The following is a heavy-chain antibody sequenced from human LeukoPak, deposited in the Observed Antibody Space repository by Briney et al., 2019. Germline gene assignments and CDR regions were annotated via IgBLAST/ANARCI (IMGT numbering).Heavy chain of an antibody. J-gene: IGHJ5*02. CDR1: GYSISSGYY. Sequence: SETLSLTCTVSGYSISSGYYWGWIRQPPGKGLEWIGSIYHSGSTYYNPSLKSRVTISVDTSKNQFSLKLSSVTAADTAVYYCARAFIVGTTDWLDPWGQGTLVTVSS. CDR3: ARAFIVGTTDWLDP. CDR2: IYHSGST. V-gene: IGHV4-38-2*02. D-gene: IGHD1-26*01.